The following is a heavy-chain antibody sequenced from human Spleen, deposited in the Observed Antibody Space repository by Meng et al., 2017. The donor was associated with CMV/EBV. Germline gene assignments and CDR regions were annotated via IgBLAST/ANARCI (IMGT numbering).Heavy chain of an antibody. CDR3: ARGGYSGYGLDY. Sequence: GGSLRLSCSASGFTFSNYWMSWVRQAPGKGLEWVANIVQDGSERYYVDSVKGRFTISRDNAKNSLYLQMNSLRAEDTAVYYCARGGYSGYGLDYWGQGTLVTVSS. J-gene: IGHJ4*02. CDR2: IVQDGSER. D-gene: IGHD5-12*01. CDR1: GFTFSNYW. V-gene: IGHV3-7*01.